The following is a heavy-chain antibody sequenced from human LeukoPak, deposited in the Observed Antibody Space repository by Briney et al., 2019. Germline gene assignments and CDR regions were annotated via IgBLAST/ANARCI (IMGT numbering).Heavy chain of an antibody. Sequence: GGSLRLSCAASGFTFSSYSMNWVRQAPGKGLEWVSSISSSSSYIYYADSVKGRFTISGDNAKNSLYLQMNSLRAEDTAVYYCARDGATVVYNIWGQGTMVTVSS. V-gene: IGHV3-21*01. CDR1: GFTFSSYS. D-gene: IGHD4-23*01. CDR2: ISSSSSYI. J-gene: IGHJ3*02. CDR3: ARDGATVVYNI.